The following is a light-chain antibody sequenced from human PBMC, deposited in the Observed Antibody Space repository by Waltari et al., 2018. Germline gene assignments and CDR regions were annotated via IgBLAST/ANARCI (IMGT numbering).Light chain of an antibody. J-gene: IGLJ3*02. CDR1: SSNIGSNY. CDR3: AAWDDSLSGGWV. CDR2: RNN. V-gene: IGLV1-47*01. Sequence: QSVLTQPPSASGTPGQRVTISCSGSSSNIGSNYVYWYQQLPGTAPKLLIYRNNQRPSGVPDRFSGSKSCTSASLAISGLRSEDEADYYCAAWDDSLSGGWVFGGGTKLTVL.